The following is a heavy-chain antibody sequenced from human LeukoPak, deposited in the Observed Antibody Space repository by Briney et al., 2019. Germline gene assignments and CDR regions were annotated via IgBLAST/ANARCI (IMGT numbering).Heavy chain of an antibody. D-gene: IGHD1-26*01. J-gene: IGHJ5*02. Sequence: SETLSLTCTVSGGSISSGGYYWSWIRQPPGKGLEWIGYIYHSGSTYYNPSPKSRVTISVDRSKNQFSLKLSSVTAADTAVYYCARERRVGATIDPWGQGTLVTVSS. CDR2: IYHSGST. CDR3: ARERRVGATIDP. CDR1: GGSISSGGYY. V-gene: IGHV4-30-2*01.